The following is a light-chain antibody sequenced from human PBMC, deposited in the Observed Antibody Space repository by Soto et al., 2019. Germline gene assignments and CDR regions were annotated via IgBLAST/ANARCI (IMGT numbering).Light chain of an antibody. J-gene: IGKJ5*01. CDR3: QQYNNWIT. Sequence: EIVVTQSTGTLSLSPGERAILSCRASQSISINLAWYQQKPGQAPRLLIYAASNRATGVPARFSGSWSGTEFTLTISSLQSEDFAVYYCQQYNNWITFGQGTRLENK. CDR1: QSISIN. CDR2: AAS. V-gene: IGKV3-15*01.